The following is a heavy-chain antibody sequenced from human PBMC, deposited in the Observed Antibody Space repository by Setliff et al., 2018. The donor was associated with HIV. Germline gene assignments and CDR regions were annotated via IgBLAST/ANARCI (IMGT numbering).Heavy chain of an antibody. Sequence: TSETLSLTCGVSGYSISSDYCWGWIRQPPGKGLEWIGNMCHGGNNNYYNPSLKSRVTITMDTSKNQFSLKLSSVTAADTAVYSCVRHLSEMAMVDHWGQGTLVTVSS. J-gene: IGHJ4*02. CDR3: VRHLSEMAMVDH. CDR1: GYSISSDYC. V-gene: IGHV4-38-2*01. CDR2: MCHGGNNN.